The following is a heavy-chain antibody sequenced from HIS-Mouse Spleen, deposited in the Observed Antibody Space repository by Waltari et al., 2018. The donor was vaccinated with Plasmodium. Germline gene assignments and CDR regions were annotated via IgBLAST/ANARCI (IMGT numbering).Heavy chain of an antibody. D-gene: IGHD3-16*02. CDR2: ISAYNGNT. Sequence: GAEVKKPGASVKVSCKASVYTFTSYGISWVRQAPGQGLEWMGWISAYNGNTNYAQKLQGRVTMTTDTSTSTAYMELRSLRSDDTAVYYCARVYDYVWGSYRYAEYYFDYWGQGTLVTVSS. CDR3: ARVYDYVWGSYRYAEYYFDY. V-gene: IGHV1-18*01. CDR1: VYTFTSYG. J-gene: IGHJ4*02.